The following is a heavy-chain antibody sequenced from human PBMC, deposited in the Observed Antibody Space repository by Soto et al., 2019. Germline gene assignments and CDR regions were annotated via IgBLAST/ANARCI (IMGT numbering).Heavy chain of an antibody. V-gene: IGHV1-69*05. Sequence: QVQLVQSGAEVKKPGSSVKVSCKASGGTFSSYAISWVRQAPGQGLEWMGGIIPIFGTANYAQKFQGRVTIPTDESTSTAYMELSSLRSQDTAVYYCASARVVVTTSHYYYSGMDVWGQGTTVTVSS. D-gene: IGHD2-21*02. CDR1: GGTFSSYA. CDR2: IIPIFGTA. J-gene: IGHJ6*02. CDR3: ASARVVVTTSHYYYSGMDV.